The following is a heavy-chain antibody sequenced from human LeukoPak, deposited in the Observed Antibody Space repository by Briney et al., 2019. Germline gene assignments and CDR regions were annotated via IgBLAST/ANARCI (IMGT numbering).Heavy chain of an antibody. V-gene: IGHV4-39*07. CDR3: ASETAMVRHY. J-gene: IGHJ4*02. CDR2: IFYSGST. D-gene: IGHD5-18*01. CDR1: GGSISSSSYY. Sequence: ASETLSLTCTVSGGSISSSSYYWGWIRQPPGKGLEWIGSIFYSGSTYYNPSLKSRVTISVDTSKNQFSLKLSSVTAADTAVYYCASETAMVRHYWGQGTLVTVSS.